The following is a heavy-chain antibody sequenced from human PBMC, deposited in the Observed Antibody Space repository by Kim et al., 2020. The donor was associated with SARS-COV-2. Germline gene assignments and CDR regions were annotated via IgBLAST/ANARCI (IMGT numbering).Heavy chain of an antibody. CDR2: ISGGGTSR. CDR3: AKGLGFGETAPKFYYGMDV. D-gene: IGHD3-10*01. V-gene: IGHV3-23*01. CDR1: GFSFSSHA. Sequence: GGSLRLSCEASGFSFSSHAMAWVRQAPGQGLQWVSSISGGGTSRHYADSLKGRFTISRDNSKKTLYLQMNSLRGDDTAIYYCAKGLGFGETAPKFYYGMDVWGQGTTVTVSS. J-gene: IGHJ6*02.